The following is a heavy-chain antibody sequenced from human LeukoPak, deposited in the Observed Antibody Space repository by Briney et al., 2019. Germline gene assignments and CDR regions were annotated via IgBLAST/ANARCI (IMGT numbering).Heavy chain of an antibody. D-gene: IGHD5-24*01. CDR2: INQDGSEK. Sequence: GGSLRLSCAASGSTFSSYWMSWVRQAPGKGLEWVANINQDGSEKYYVDSVKGRFTISRDNAKNSLYLQMNSLRAEDTAMYYCARLLEPATGYYMDVWGKGTTVTISS. CDR1: GSTFSSYW. J-gene: IGHJ6*03. V-gene: IGHV3-7*01. CDR3: ARLLEPATGYYMDV.